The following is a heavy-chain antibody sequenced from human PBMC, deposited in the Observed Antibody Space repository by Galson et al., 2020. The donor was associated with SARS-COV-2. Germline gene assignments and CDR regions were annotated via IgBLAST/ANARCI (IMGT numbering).Heavy chain of an antibody. Sequence: SETLSLTCTVSGGSISSYYWSWIRQPPGKGLEWIGYIYYSGSTNYNPSLKSRVTISVDTSKNQFSLKLSSVTAADTAVYYCARGKRGSPDYWGQGTLVTVSS. J-gene: IGHJ4*02. D-gene: IGHD1-26*01. V-gene: IGHV4-59*01. CDR3: ARGKRGSPDY. CDR2: IYYSGST. CDR1: GGSISSYY.